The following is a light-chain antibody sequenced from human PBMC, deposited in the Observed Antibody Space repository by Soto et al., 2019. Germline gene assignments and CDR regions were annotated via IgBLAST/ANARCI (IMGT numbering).Light chain of an antibody. CDR2: EGT. Sequence: QSALTQPASVSESPGQSITISCTGTSSNVGTYNLVSWYQQYPGKAPKLIIYEGTNRPAGVSNRFSGSNSGNTASLTISGRQAEDEDDYYCCSYAGSSTSFGTGTKVTVL. CDR1: SSNVGTYNL. J-gene: IGLJ1*01. V-gene: IGLV2-23*01. CDR3: CSYAGSSTS.